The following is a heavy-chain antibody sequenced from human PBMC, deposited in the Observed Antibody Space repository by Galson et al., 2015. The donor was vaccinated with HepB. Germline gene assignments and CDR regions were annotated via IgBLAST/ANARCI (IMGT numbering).Heavy chain of an antibody. V-gene: IGHV4-59*01. J-gene: IGHJ6*02. CDR2: IYYSGST. D-gene: IGHD1-1*01. Sequence: ETLSLTCTVSGGSISSYYWSWIRQPPGKGLEWIGYIYYSGSTNYNPSLKSRVTISVDTSKNQFSLKLSSVTAADTAVYYCARGGANNWNDNYYYGMDVWGQGTTVTVSS. CDR1: GGSISSYY. CDR3: ARGGANNWNDNYYYGMDV.